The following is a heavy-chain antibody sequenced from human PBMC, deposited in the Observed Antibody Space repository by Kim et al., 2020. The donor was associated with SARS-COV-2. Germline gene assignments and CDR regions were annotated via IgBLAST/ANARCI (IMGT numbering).Heavy chain of an antibody. Sequence: ISNDGSRLNDADSVKGRFTISRDNARNTLYLQMNSLSAEDTAVYYCLSEAGRGQGTRVTVSS. J-gene: IGHJ4*02. CDR2: ISNDGSRL. CDR3: LSEAG. V-gene: IGHV3-74*01.